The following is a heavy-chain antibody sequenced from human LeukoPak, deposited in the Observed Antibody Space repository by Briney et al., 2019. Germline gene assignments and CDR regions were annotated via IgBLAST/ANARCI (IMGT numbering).Heavy chain of an antibody. J-gene: IGHJ4*02. Sequence: GGSLRLSCAASGFTFSSYSMNWVRQAPGKGLGWVSAISGSGGSTYYADSVKGRFTISRDNSKNTLYLQMNSLRAEDTAVYYCAKGSTWATKYFDCWGQGTLVTVSS. CDR3: AKGSTWATKYFDC. CDR1: GFTFSSYS. V-gene: IGHV3-23*01. D-gene: IGHD2-8*01. CDR2: ISGSGGST.